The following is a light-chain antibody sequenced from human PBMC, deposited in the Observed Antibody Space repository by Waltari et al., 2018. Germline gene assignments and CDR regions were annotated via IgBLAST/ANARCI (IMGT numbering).Light chain of an antibody. CDR3: SSYTSSSTVGVL. V-gene: IGLV2-14*03. J-gene: IGLJ2*01. CDR1: SYDVGHYNY. Sequence: QSALTQPASVSGSPGPSITISCTGTSYDVGHYNYVSWYQQRPGQAPKLILSDVSYRPSGVSNRFSGSKSGSTASLTISGLQAEDEADYHCSSYTSSSTVGVLFGGGTKLTVL. CDR2: DVS.